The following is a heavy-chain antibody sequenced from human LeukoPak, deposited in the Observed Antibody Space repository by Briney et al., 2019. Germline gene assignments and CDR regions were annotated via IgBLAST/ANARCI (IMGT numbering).Heavy chain of an antibody. CDR3: ARDQTVTTSYYYYYMDV. CDR1: GYTFTSYG. D-gene: IGHD4-17*01. CDR2: INAYNGNT. Sequence: GASVKVSCKASGYTFTSYGISWVRQAPGQGLEWMGWINAYNGNTNYAQKLQGRVTMTTDTSTSTAYMELRSLRSDDTAVYYCARDQTVTTSYYYYYMDVWGKGTTVTVSS. V-gene: IGHV1-18*01. J-gene: IGHJ6*03.